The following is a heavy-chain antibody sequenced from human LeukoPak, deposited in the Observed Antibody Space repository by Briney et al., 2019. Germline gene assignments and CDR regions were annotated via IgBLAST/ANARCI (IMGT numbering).Heavy chain of an antibody. CDR3: ARGRQQNDAFDI. CDR2: IWYDGSNK. CDR1: GFTFSSYG. J-gene: IGHJ3*02. Sequence: GGSLRLSCAASGFTFSSYGMHWVRKAPGKGLEWVAVIWYDGSNKYYADSVKGRFTISRDNSKNTLYLQMNSLRAEDTAVYYCARGRQQNDAFDIWGQGTMVTVSS. D-gene: IGHD6-13*01. V-gene: IGHV3-33*01.